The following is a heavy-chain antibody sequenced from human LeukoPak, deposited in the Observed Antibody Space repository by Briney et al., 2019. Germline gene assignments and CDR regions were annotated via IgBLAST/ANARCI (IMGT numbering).Heavy chain of an antibody. Sequence: GGSLRLSCAASGFTLSSYWMSWVRQAPGKGLEWVANIKQDGSEKYYVDSVKGRFTISRDNAKNSLYLQMNSLRAEDTAVYYCAREGTGVIDYWGQGTLVTVSS. J-gene: IGHJ4*02. V-gene: IGHV3-7*01. CDR2: IKQDGSEK. CDR1: GFTLSSYW. CDR3: AREGTGVIDY. D-gene: IGHD1/OR15-1a*01.